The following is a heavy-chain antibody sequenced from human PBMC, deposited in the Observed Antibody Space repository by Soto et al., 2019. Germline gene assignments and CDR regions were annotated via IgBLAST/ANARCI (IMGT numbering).Heavy chain of an antibody. CDR2: IYYSGST. Sequence: SETLALTCTLSWGSIISGGYYWSWVRQHPGKGLEWIGYIYYSGSTYYNPSLKSRVTISVDTSKNQFSLKLSSVTAADTAVYYCARDSSFWSGYYGMDVWGQGTTVTVSS. V-gene: IGHV4-31*03. J-gene: IGHJ6*02. CDR1: WGSIISGGYY. CDR3: ARDSSFWSGYYGMDV. D-gene: IGHD3-3*01.